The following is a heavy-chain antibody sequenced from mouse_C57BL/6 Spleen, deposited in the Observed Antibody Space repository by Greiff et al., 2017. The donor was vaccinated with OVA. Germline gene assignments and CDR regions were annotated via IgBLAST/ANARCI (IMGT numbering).Heavy chain of an antibody. CDR2: IHPNSGST. Sequence: QVQLQQPGAELVKPGASVKLSCKASGYTFTSYWMHWVKQRPGQGLEWIGMIHPNSGSTNYNEKFKSKATLTVDKSSSTAYRQLSSLTSEDSAVYYCARGYSNSAWFAYWGQGTLVTVSA. J-gene: IGHJ3*01. CDR3: ARGYSNSAWFAY. V-gene: IGHV1-64*01. D-gene: IGHD2-5*01. CDR1: GYTFTSYW.